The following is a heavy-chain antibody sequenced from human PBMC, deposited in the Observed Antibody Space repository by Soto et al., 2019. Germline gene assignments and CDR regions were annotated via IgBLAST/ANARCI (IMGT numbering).Heavy chain of an antibody. CDR1: GFTVSSNY. CDR2: IYSGGST. Sequence: PGGSLRLSCAASGFTVSSNYMSWVRQAPGKGLEWVSVIYSGGSTYYADSVKGRFTISRDNSKNTLYLQMSSLRAEDTAVYYCARDTSSGVWFGELWGPHYGMDVWGQGTTVTVYS. D-gene: IGHD3-10*01. V-gene: IGHV3-53*01. CDR3: ARDTSSGVWFGELWGPHYGMDV. J-gene: IGHJ6*02.